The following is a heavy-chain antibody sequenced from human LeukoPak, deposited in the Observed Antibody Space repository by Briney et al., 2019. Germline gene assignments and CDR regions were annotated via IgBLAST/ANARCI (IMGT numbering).Heavy chain of an antibody. CDR1: GFTFSSYA. D-gene: IGHD3-3*01. V-gene: IGHV3-23*01. J-gene: IGHJ4*02. CDR2: ISGSGGST. CDR3: AKADVYYDFWSGCYFDY. Sequence: PGGSLRLSCAASGFTFSSYAMSWVRQAPGKGLEWVSAISGSGGSTYYADSVKGRFTISRDNSKNTLYLQMNSLRAEDTAVYYCAKADVYYDFWSGCYFDYWGQGTLVTVSS.